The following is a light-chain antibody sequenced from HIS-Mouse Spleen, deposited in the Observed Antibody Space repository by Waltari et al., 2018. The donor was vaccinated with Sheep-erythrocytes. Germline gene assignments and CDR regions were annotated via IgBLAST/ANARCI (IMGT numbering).Light chain of an antibody. CDR1: SSDVGGYNY. CDR2: DVS. CDR3: CSYAGSYNHV. V-gene: IGLV2-11*01. Sequence: QSALTQPRSVSESPGQSVTISCTGTSSDVGGYNYVSWYQQYPGKAPKLMIYDVSKRPSGVPDRFSGSKSGNTASLTISGLQAEDEADYYCCSYAGSYNHVFATGTKVTVL. J-gene: IGLJ1*01.